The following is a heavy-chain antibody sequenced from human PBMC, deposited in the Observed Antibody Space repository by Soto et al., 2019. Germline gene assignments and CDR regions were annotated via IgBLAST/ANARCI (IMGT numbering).Heavy chain of an antibody. J-gene: IGHJ4*02. Sequence: QVQLQQWGAGLLKPSETLSLTCAVYGGSFSGYYWSWIRQPPGKGLEWIGEINHSGSTNYHPSLKSRVTISVDTSKNQFSLKLSSVTAAYTAVYYCAFGDYLDYWGQGTLVTVSS. CDR3: AFGDYLDY. D-gene: IGHD3-10*01. CDR2: INHSGST. V-gene: IGHV4-34*01. CDR1: GGSFSGYY.